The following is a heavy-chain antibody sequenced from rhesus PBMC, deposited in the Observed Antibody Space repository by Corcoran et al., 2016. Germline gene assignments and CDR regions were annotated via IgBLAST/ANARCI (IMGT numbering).Heavy chain of an antibody. CDR1: GFSLTTSGMG. J-gene: IGHJ4*01. Sequence: QVTLKESGPALVKPTQTLTLTCTFSGFSLTTSGMGVGWIRQPPGKALEWLALIYWDDDKRYSTSRKSRLTISKDTSKNQVVLTMTNMDPMDTATYYCARVLVGTTLDYWGQGVLVTVSS. CDR3: ARVLVGTTLDY. D-gene: IGHD1-44*01. V-gene: IGHV2-152*01. CDR2: IYWDDDK.